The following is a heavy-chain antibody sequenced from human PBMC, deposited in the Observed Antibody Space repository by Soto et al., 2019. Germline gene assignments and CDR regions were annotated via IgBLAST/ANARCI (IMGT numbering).Heavy chain of an antibody. CDR3: AKVASGWYRDY. CDR1: GFTFSRNG. V-gene: IGHV3-23*01. CDR2: ISGSGGST. Sequence: PGGSLRLSCAASGFTFSRNGMHWVRQAPGKGLEWVSAISGSGGSTYYADSVKGRFTISRDNSKNTLYLQMNSLRAEDTAVYYCAKVASGWYRDYWGQGTLVTVSS. D-gene: IGHD6-19*01. J-gene: IGHJ4*02.